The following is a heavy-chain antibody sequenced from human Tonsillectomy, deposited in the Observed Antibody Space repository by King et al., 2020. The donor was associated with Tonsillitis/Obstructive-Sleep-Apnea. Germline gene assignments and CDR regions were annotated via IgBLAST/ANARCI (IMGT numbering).Heavy chain of an antibody. Sequence: VQLVESGGGLVQPGGSLRLSCAASGLTFSSYWRSWFRQPPGKGREWLANIKQDGSEKYYVDSVKGRFTISRANAKNSLYLQMNSLRAEDTAVYYCARDAYWGQGTLVTVSS. CDR1: GLTFSSYW. CDR3: ARDAY. V-gene: IGHV3-7*03. CDR2: IKQDGSEK. J-gene: IGHJ4*02.